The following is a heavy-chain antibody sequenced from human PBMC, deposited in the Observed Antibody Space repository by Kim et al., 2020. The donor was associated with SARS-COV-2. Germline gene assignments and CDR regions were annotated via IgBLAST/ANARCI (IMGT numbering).Heavy chain of an antibody. CDR3: AKGNGDSAGYYYAYYYYCMDV. Sequence: GGSLRLSCAASGFSFSTYAMTWVRQAPGKGLEWVSDISGTGGSTYYADSVKGRFTISRDNSKNTLYLQINSLRAEDTAIYYCAKGNGDSAGYYYAYYYYCMDVWGKGTPITVSS. J-gene: IGHJ6*03. V-gene: IGHV3-23*01. CDR2: ISGTGGST. D-gene: IGHD3-22*01. CDR1: GFSFSTYA.